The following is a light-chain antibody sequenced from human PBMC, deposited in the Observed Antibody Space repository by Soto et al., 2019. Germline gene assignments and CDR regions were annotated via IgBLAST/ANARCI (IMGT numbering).Light chain of an antibody. V-gene: IGKV3-15*01. CDR2: GAS. Sequence: SVTTQSPSTLSLSPGEKATLSCRASQSISNNFAWFQQKPGQVPRLLIYGASNRATGVSARFSGSGSGTEFTLTISSLQSEDFAVYYCQPYNNWPTWTFGQGTKVDI. CDR1: QSISNN. CDR3: QPYNNWPTWT. J-gene: IGKJ1*01.